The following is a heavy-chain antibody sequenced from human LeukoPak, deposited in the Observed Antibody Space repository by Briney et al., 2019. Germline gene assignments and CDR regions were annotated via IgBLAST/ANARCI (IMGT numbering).Heavy chain of an antibody. Sequence: SGPTLVKPTQTLTLTCTFSGFSLSTGGVGVGWIRQPPGKALEWLVVIYWNDDKRYSPSLKSRLTITKDTSKNQVVLTMTNMDPVDTATYYCAHSGDYDFWSGYSGPNWFDPWGQGTLVTVSS. V-gene: IGHV2-5*01. CDR1: GFSLSTGGVG. J-gene: IGHJ5*02. D-gene: IGHD3-3*01. CDR3: AHSGDYDFWSGYSGPNWFDP. CDR2: IYWNDDK.